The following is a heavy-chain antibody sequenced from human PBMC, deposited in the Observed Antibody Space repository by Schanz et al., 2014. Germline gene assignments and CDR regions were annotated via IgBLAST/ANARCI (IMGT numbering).Heavy chain of an antibody. V-gene: IGHV1-46*01. J-gene: IGHJ3*01. Sequence: QVQLVQSGAEMKRPGASVRVSCKASGYTLTNYYMHWVRQAPGQGLEWMGIINSGGGSTSYAQKFEGRVTMTRDTSTRTVYMELSSLRSEDTAVYYCARGSCSNSGCFDAFDVWGQGTMVTVSS. CDR3: ARGSCSNSGCFDAFDV. CDR1: GYTLTNYY. D-gene: IGHD2-2*01. CDR2: INSGGGST.